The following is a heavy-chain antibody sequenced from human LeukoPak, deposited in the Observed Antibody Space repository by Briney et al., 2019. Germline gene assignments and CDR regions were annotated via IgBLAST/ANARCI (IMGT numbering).Heavy chain of an antibody. CDR2: IYTSGST. V-gene: IGHV4-61*02. CDR1: GGSISSGSYY. CDR3: ARDYGDYYFDY. Sequence: SETLSLTCIVSGGSISSGSYYWSWIRQPAGKGLEWIGRIYTSGSTNYNPSLKSRVTISVDTSKNQFSLKLSSVTAADTAVYYCARDYGDYYFDYWGQGTLVTVSS. J-gene: IGHJ4*02. D-gene: IGHD4-17*01.